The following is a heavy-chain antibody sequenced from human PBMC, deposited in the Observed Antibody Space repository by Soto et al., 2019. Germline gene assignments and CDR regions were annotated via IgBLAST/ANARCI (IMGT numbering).Heavy chain of an antibody. CDR3: ARGVFDYYYMDV. V-gene: IGHV4-4*02. CDR2: VYDSGST. J-gene: IGHJ6*03. CDR1: SGSIISSNW. Sequence: SETLSLTCAVSSGSIISSNWWSWVRQPPGKGLEWIGEVYDSGSTNYNPSLKSRVTISVDTFKNQFSLKLSSVTAADTAVYYCARGVFDYYYMDVWGKGTTVTVSS.